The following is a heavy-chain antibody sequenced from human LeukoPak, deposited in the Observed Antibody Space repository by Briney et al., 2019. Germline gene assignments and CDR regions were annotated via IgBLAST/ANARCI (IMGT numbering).Heavy chain of an antibody. D-gene: IGHD3-10*01. J-gene: IGHJ3*02. V-gene: IGHV3-7*04. CDR3: ARENSGVDDAFDI. Sequence: GGSLRLSCAASGFTFSSYWMSWVRQAPGKGLEWVANIKHDGSEKYYVDSVKGRFTISRDNAKNSLYLQMNSLRAEDTAVYYCARENSGVDDAFDIWGQGTMVTVSS. CDR1: GFTFSSYW. CDR2: IKHDGSEK.